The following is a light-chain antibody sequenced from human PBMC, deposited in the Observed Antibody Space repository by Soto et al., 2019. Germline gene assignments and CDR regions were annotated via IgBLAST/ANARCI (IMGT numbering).Light chain of an antibody. Sequence: QSVLTQPASVSGSPGQSITISCTGTSSDVGGYNYVSWYQQHPGKAPKLMIYDVSNRPSRVSNRFSGSKSGNTASLTISGLQAEDEADYYCISYTSSSTLYVFGTGTKLTVL. J-gene: IGLJ1*01. CDR3: ISYTSSSTLYV. CDR2: DVS. CDR1: SSDVGGYNY. V-gene: IGLV2-14*01.